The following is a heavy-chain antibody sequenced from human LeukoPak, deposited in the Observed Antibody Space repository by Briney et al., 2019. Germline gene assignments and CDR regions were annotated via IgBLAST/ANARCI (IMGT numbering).Heavy chain of an antibody. CDR3: ARDTAMVKFDP. D-gene: IGHD5-18*01. J-gene: IGHJ5*02. Sequence: PGGSLRLSCAASGFTFTAYTINWVRQAPGKGLEWVSSISSTSYVNYADSVKGRFTLSRDNAKNSVYLQMNSLRAEDTAVYYCARDTAMVKFDPWGQGTLVTVSS. CDR2: ISSTSYV. V-gene: IGHV3-21*01. CDR1: GFTFTAYT.